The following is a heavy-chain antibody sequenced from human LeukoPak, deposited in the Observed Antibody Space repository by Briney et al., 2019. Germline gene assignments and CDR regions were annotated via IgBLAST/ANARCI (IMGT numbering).Heavy chain of an antibody. J-gene: IGHJ4*02. CDR1: GFTFSSYS. D-gene: IGHD3-22*01. CDR2: ISSSSSYI. V-gene: IGHV3-21*01. Sequence: PGGSLRLSCAASGFTFSSYSMNWVRQAPGKGLEWVSSISSSSSYIYYADSVKGRFTISRDNAKNSLYLQMNSLRAEDTAVYYCARDRAYDSSGYYSFDYWGQGTLVTVPS. CDR3: ARDRAYDSSGYYSFDY.